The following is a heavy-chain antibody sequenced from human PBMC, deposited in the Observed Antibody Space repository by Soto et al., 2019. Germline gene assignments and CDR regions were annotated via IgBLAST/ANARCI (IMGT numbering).Heavy chain of an antibody. D-gene: IGHD6-13*01. CDR1: GGSVGSVGYT. V-gene: IGHV4-30-2*02. Sequence: NPSETLSLTCALSGGSVGSVGYTWSWIRQPPGGGLEWIGYIYHSGTFLYNPSLKTRLTVSLDMSRNQFSLKVSSVTAADTAVYYCARIGDSGTWYRADTWGQGTLVTVSS. CDR2: IYHSGTF. J-gene: IGHJ5*02. CDR3: ARIGDSGTWYRADT.